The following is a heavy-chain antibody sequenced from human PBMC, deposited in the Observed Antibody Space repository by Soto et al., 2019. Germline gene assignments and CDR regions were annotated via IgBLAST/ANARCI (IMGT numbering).Heavy chain of an antibody. CDR3: ASHPVSGSLHFES. CDR2: ISAYKGDT. Sequence: QVQLVQSGTEVKKPGASVKVSCKASGYTFNTYVVSWVRQAPGQGLEWMGRISAYKGDTNYAQELQGRLTMTTDTSTTTAYMELRSLRSDDKAVYYCASHPVSGSLHFESWGQGTLVTVSS. J-gene: IGHJ4*02. CDR1: GYTFNTYV. D-gene: IGHD1-26*01. V-gene: IGHV1-18*04.